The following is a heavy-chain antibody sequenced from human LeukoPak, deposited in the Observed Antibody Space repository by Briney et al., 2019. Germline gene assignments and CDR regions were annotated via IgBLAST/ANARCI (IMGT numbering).Heavy chain of an antibody. CDR3: ARSTATHGPTHNWFGP. Sequence: SETLSLTCTVSGGSISSSSYYWGWIRQPPGKGLEWIGYIYYSGSTNYSPSLKSRVTISVDTSKKQLSLKLSSVTAADTAVYYCARSTATHGPTHNWFGPWGQGTLVTVSS. D-gene: IGHD2-2*01. V-gene: IGHV4-61*05. CDR1: GGSISSSSYY. CDR2: IYYSGST. J-gene: IGHJ5*02.